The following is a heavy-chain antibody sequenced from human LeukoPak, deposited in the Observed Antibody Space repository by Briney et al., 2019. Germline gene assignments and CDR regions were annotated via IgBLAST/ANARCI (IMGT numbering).Heavy chain of an antibody. CDR3: ARDVGNWNDGDY. D-gene: IGHD1-1*01. J-gene: IGHJ4*02. CDR2: ISSSSI. V-gene: IGHV3-21*01. Sequence: GGSLRLSCAASGFTFSSYAMSWVRQAPGKGLEWVSSISSSSIYYADSVKGRFTISRDNAKNSLYLQMNSLRAEDTAVYYCARDVGNWNDGDYWGQGTLVTVSS. CDR1: GFTFSSYA.